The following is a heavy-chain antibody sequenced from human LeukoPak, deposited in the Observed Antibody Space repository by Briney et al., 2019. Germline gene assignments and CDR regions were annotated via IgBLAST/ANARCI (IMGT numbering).Heavy chain of an antibody. Sequence: ASMKVSCKTSGYTFTDYHLHWVRQAPGLGLEWMGWIKPSTGGSHYAQKFQGRVTMTRDTSISTAYMELSRLRSDDTAVYYCTREWRGPTAALDYWGQGTLVTVSS. J-gene: IGHJ4*02. V-gene: IGHV1-2*02. CDR1: GYTFTDYH. CDR3: TREWRGPTAALDY. CDR2: IKPSTGGS. D-gene: IGHD6-13*01.